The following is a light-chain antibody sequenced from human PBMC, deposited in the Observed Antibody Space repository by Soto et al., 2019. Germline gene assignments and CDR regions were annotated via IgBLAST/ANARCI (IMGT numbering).Light chain of an antibody. Sequence: QSVLTQPPSVSGAPGQRVTISCTGSSSNIGAGYDVHWYQQLPGTAPKLLIYGNSNRPSGVPDRFSGSKSGTSACLAITGLQSEDEADYYCKSYDSSLSRVFGGGTKVTVL. CDR2: GNS. CDR3: KSYDSSLSRV. V-gene: IGLV1-40*01. CDR1: SSNIGAGYD. J-gene: IGLJ2*01.